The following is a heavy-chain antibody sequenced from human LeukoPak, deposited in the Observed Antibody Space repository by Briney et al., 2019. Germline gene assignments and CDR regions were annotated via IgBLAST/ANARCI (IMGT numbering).Heavy chain of an antibody. CDR2: IYHSGST. J-gene: IGHJ4*02. CDR3: ARGANIWYYYDLNYYFDY. D-gene: IGHD3-22*01. CDR1: GGSISSSNW. V-gene: IGHV4-4*02. Sequence: PSETLSLTCTVSGGSISSSNWWSWVGQPPGKRLEWIGEIYHSGSTNYNPSLKSRVTISVDKSKNQFSLKLSSVTAADTAVYYCARGANIWYYYDLNYYFDYWGQGTLVTVSS.